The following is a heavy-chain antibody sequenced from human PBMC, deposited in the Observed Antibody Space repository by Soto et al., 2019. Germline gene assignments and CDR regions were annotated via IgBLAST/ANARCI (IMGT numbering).Heavy chain of an antibody. V-gene: IGHV1-69*06. D-gene: IGHD2-2*01. J-gene: IGHJ6*02. CDR3: ASLVDIVVVPAAPDV. CDR1: GGTFSSYA. Sequence: QVQLVQSGAEVKKPGSSVKVSCKASGGTFSSYAISWVRQAPGQGLEWMGGIIPIFGTANYAQKFQGRVTITADKAKSPAYIELSSLGSEDTAVYYCASLVDIVVVPAAPDVWGQGTTVTVSS. CDR2: IIPIFGTA.